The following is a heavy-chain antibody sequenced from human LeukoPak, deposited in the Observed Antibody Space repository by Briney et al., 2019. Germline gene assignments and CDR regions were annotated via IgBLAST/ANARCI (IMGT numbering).Heavy chain of an antibody. CDR2: IGWDGTNI. D-gene: IGHD3-3*01. J-gene: IGHJ6*02. CDR3: TKDMEWGMDV. Sequence: GSLRLSCAASGFTFDRHTMRWVRQPPGKGPEWVSLIGWDGTNIDYADSVKGRFTISRDNSKNFVYLQMHSLRTEDTALYYCTKDMEWGMDVWGQGTTVIVSS. CDR1: GFTFDRHT. V-gene: IGHV3-43*01.